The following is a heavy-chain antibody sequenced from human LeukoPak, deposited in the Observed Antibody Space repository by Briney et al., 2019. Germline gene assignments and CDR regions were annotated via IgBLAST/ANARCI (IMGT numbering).Heavy chain of an antibody. V-gene: IGHV3-48*04. CDR3: ARARDIVVVVAAKVFDY. D-gene: IGHD2-15*01. CDR1: GFTFSSYS. Sequence: PGGSLRLSCAASGFTFSSYSMNWVRQAPGKELEWVSYISSSSSTIYYADSVKGRFTISRDNAKNSLYLQMNSLRAEDTAVYYCARARDIVVVVAAKVFDYWGQGTLVTVSS. J-gene: IGHJ4*02. CDR2: ISSSSSTI.